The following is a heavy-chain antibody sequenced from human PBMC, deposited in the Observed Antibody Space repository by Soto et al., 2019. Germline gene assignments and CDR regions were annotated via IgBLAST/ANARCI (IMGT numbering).Heavy chain of an antibody. CDR1: GNTFTSHG. V-gene: IGHV1-18*01. CDR3: ARVDPRGVAVVRDY. CDR2: ISGFNGQT. D-gene: IGHD3-10*01. J-gene: IGHJ4*02. Sequence: SVKVCFKAAGNTFTSHGFYWVRQAPGQGLEWMGWISGFNGQTNYALKFQGRVTLTTDTSTSTAYMELRSLRSDDRAVYFCARVDPRGVAVVRDYWGQGTLVTVSS.